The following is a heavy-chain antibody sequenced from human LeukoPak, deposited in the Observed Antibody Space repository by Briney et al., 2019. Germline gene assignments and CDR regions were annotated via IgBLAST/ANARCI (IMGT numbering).Heavy chain of an antibody. CDR3: AKTTGGWPRFFDH. CDR1: GYPFSGSD. Sequence: GGSLRLSCAASGYPFSGSDIHWVRQAPGRGLEWVAFVSHEGSSKFYAESVKGRFGISRDNSKSTTYLQMNGLRADDTAVYYCAKTTGGWPRFFDHWGQGTLVAVSS. D-gene: IGHD6-19*01. CDR2: VSHEGSSK. V-gene: IGHV3-30*18. J-gene: IGHJ4*02.